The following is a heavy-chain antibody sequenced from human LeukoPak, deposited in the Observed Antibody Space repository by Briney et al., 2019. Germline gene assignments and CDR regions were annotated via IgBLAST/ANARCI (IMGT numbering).Heavy chain of an antibody. D-gene: IGHD3-22*01. CDR2: INVNGGAM. V-gene: IGHV3-11*01. CDR3: TTEAGEYYYDTKP. Sequence: GGSLRLSCAASGFSFKDYYFSWIRQAPGKGLEWVSFINVNGGAMYYADFVKGRFTISRDNAKSSLYLEMNSLRVEDTAVYYCTTEAGEYYYDTKPWGQGTLVTVSS. J-gene: IGHJ5*02. CDR1: GFSFKDYY.